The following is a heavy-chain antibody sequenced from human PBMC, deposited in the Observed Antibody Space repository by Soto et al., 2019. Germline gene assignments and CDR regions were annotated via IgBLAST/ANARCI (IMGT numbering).Heavy chain of an antibody. J-gene: IGHJ4*02. V-gene: IGHV4-61*01. D-gene: IGHD1-26*01. CDR3: ARDSGAYQPFAS. CDR2: IYYDGST. Sequence: PSETLSLTCTFSGGSVSSGNYYWSWIRQPPGKGLEWIGNIYYDGSTYYSPSLKSRVTMSADTSKNQFSLKLNSVTAADTAVYYCARDSGAYQPFASWGQGTLVTVSS. CDR1: GGSVSSGNYY.